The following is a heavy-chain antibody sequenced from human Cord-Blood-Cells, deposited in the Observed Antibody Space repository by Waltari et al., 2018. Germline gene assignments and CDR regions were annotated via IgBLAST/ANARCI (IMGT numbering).Heavy chain of an antibody. D-gene: IGHD2-2*01. CDR2: INHSGST. V-gene: IGHV4-34*01. CDR1: GGSFSGYY. CDR3: VRRDCSSTSCYWYFDL. Sequence: QVQLQQWGAGLLKPSETLSLTCAVYGGSFSGYYWSWIRQPPGKGLEWIGEINHSGSTNYNPSLKSRVTISVDTSKNQFSLKLSSVTAADTAVYYCVRRDCSSTSCYWYFDLWGRGTLVTVSS. J-gene: IGHJ2*01.